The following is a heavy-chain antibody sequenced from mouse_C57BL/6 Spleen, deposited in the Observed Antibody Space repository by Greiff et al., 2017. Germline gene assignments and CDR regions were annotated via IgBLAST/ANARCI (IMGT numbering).Heavy chain of an antibody. Sequence: EVMLVESGAELVRPGASVKLSCTASGFNIKDDYMHWVKQRPEQGLEWIGWIDPENGDTEYASKFQGKATITADTSSNTAYLQLSSLTSEDTAVYYCHYGNYYFDYWGQGTTLTVSS. D-gene: IGHD2-1*01. CDR1: GFNIKDDY. CDR3: HYGNYYFDY. J-gene: IGHJ2*01. CDR2: IDPENGDT. V-gene: IGHV14-4*01.